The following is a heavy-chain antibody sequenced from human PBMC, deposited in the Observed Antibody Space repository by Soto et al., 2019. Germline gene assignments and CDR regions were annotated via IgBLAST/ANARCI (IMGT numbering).Heavy chain of an antibody. D-gene: IGHD4-4*01. J-gene: IGHJ4*02. CDR1: GFTFSSYS. Sequence: GGSLRLSCAASGFTFSSYSMNWVRQAPGKGLEWVSSISSSSSYIYSADSVKGRFTISRDNAKNSLYLQMNSLRAEDTAVYYCAREDYSNFDYWGQGTLVTVSS. CDR3: AREDYSNFDY. CDR2: ISSSSSYI. V-gene: IGHV3-21*01.